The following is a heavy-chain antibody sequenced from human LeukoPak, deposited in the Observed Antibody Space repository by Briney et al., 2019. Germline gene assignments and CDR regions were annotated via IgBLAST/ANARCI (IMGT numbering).Heavy chain of an antibody. D-gene: IGHD2/OR15-2a*01. CDR2: ISSSSEYI. Sequence: PGGSLRISCVVSGLTFTSTSMAWVRQAPGKGREWVASISSSSEYIFQKDSLKGRFTISRGNANNSLYLQINSLRVEDTAVYYCASSFRVSLDHWGQGALVIVSS. J-gene: IGHJ4*02. CDR1: GLTFTSTS. CDR3: ASSFRVSLDH. V-gene: IGHV3-21*01.